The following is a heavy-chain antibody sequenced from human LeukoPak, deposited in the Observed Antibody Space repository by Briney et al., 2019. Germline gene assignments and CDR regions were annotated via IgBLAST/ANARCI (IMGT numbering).Heavy chain of an antibody. CDR1: GYTFTSYG. D-gene: IGHD3-22*01. V-gene: IGHV1-18*01. J-gene: IGHJ4*02. CDR2: ISAYNGNT. CDR3: ATGGLRGDDSSGRDY. Sequence: GASVKVSCKASGYTFTSYGISWVRQAPGQGLEWMGWISAYNGNTNYAQKLQGRVTMTTDTSTSTAYMELRSLRSDDTAVYYCATGGLRGDDSSGRDYWGQGTLVTVSS.